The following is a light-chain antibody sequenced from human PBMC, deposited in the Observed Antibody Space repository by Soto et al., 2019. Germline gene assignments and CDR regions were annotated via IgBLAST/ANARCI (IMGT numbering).Light chain of an antibody. V-gene: IGKV1-39*01. CDR3: QQSYSNPRTT. J-gene: IGKJ5*01. Sequence: DIQMTQSPSSLSASVGDRVTITCRASQSISSYLNWYQQKPGKAPKLLIYAASSLQSGVPSRFSGSGSGTDFTLTIRSLQPEDFATYYCQQSYSNPRTTFGQGTRREIK. CDR1: QSISSY. CDR2: AAS.